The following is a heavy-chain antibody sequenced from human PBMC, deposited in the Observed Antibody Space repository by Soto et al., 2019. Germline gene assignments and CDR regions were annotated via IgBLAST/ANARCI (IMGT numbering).Heavy chain of an antibody. J-gene: IGHJ5*02. CDR3: ARDGKGYGSGSYNWFDP. Sequence: ASVKVSCKTSGYSFTGYYMHWVRQAPGQGLEWMGWINPNTGGTKYTQKFQGSVTMTRDTSISPIYMELSRLRSDDTAVYYCARDGKGYGSGSYNWFDPWGQGTLVTVSS. CDR1: GYSFTGYY. D-gene: IGHD3-10*01. V-gene: IGHV1-2*04. CDR2: INPNTGGT.